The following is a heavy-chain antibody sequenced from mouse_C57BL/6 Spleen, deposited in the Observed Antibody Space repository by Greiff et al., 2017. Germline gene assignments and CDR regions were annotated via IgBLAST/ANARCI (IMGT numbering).Heavy chain of an antibody. CDR1: GYAFSSSW. V-gene: IGHV1-82*01. Sequence: VQLQQSGPELVKPGASVKISCKASGYAFSSSWMNWVKQRPGKGLEWIGQIYPGDGDTNYNGKFKGKATLTADKSSSTAYMQLSSLTSEDSAVYFCARASTAFDYWGQGTTLTVSS. D-gene: IGHD1-2*01. CDR3: ARASTAFDY. CDR2: IYPGDGDT. J-gene: IGHJ2*01.